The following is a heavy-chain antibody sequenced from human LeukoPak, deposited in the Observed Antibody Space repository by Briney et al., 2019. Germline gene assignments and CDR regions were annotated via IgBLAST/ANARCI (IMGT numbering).Heavy chain of an antibody. CDR2: IYTSGST. CDR1: GGSISSYY. Sequence: ETLSLTCTVCGGSISSYYWSWIRQPAGKGLEWIGRIYTSGSTNYNPSLKRRVNMSVETSKNQFSLKLSPVTAADTAVYYCERHYCSSTSCYLDYWGQGTLVPVSS. J-gene: IGHJ4*02. CDR3: ERHYCSSTSCYLDY. D-gene: IGHD2-2*01. V-gene: IGHV4-4*07.